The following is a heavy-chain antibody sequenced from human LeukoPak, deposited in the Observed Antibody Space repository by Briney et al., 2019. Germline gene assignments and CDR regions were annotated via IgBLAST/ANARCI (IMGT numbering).Heavy chain of an antibody. V-gene: IGHV1-2*02. CDR1: GYSFTDYY. CDR3: ARERCTTAGCDKSFDS. J-gene: IGHJ4*02. D-gene: IGHD2-2*02. CDR2: INPKSGDT. Sequence: ASVKVSCKESGYSFTDYYMHWVRQAPGQGLELMGWINPKSGDTKYAQKFQGRITMTRDTSISTSYMELSRLRSDDTAVYYCARERCTTAGCDKSFDSWGQGTLITVSS.